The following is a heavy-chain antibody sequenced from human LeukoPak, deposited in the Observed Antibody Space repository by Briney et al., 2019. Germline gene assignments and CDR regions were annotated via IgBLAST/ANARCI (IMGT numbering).Heavy chain of an antibody. V-gene: IGHV1-46*01. CDR2: INPSGGST. D-gene: IGHD2/OR15-2a*01. CDR1: GYTFSDYY. Sequence: ASVKVSCKASGYTFSDYYMHWVRLAPGQGLEWMGVINPSGGSTRYAQKFQGRVTMTRDMSTSTVDMELSSLRSEDTAVYYCARDGCSSTTNCDENNWFDPWGQGTLVIVSS. J-gene: IGHJ5*02. CDR3: ARDGCSSTTNCDENNWFDP.